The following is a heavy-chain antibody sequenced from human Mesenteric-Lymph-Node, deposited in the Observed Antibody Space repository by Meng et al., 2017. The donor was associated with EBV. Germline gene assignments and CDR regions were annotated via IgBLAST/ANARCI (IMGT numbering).Heavy chain of an antibody. CDR2: VNHAGTT. Sequence: VHLQSWGAGWCKPSWPLPLTWGVCGGSFSHHYWTWIRQPPGKGREWIGEVNHAGTTIYNPSLESRVTISVDTSKNQFSLKLTSVTAADTAVYFCAALGSFASSIDPWGQGTLVTVSS. D-gene: IGHD3-16*01. CDR1: GGSFSHHY. CDR3: AALGSFASSIDP. J-gene: IGHJ5*02. V-gene: IGHV4-34*01.